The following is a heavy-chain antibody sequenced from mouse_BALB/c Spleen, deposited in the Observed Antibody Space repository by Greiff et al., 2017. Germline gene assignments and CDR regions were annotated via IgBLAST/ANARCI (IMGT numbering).Heavy chain of an antibody. V-gene: IGHV1-69*02. CDR3: ARGGLYYGYDGYYFDY. CDR1: GYTFTSYW. J-gene: IGHJ2*01. CDR2: IDPSDSET. Sequence: VQLQQSGAELVKPGAPVKLSCKASGYTFTSYWMNWVKQRPGRGLEWIGRIDPSDSETHYNQKFKDKATLTVDKSSSTAYIQLSSLTSEDSAVYYCARGGLYYGYDGYYFDYWGQGTTLTVSS. D-gene: IGHD2-2*01.